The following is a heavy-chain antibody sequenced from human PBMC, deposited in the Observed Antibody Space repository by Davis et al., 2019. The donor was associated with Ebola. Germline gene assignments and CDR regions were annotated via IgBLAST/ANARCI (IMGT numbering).Heavy chain of an antibody. Sequence: PSETLSLTCTVSGGSVSSGSYYWSWIRQPPGKGLEWIGYIYYSGSTNYNPSLKSRVTISVDTSKNQFSLKLSSVTAADTAVYYCARVMIEVGPDYWGQGTLVTVSS. CDR2: IYYSGST. V-gene: IGHV4-61*01. J-gene: IGHJ4*02. CDR3: ARVMIEVGPDY. D-gene: IGHD3-22*01. CDR1: GGSVSSGSYY.